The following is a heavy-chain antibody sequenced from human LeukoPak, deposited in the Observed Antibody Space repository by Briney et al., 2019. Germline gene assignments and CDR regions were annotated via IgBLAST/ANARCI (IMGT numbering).Heavy chain of an antibody. V-gene: IGHV4-34*01. Sequence: PSETLSLTCAVYGGSFSGYYWSWIRQPPGKGLEWIGEINHSGSTNYNPSLKSRVTISVDTSKNQFSLKLSSVTAADTAVYYCASMAAAGILDYWGQGTLVTVSS. CDR2: INHSGST. J-gene: IGHJ4*02. D-gene: IGHD6-13*01. CDR3: ASMAAAGILDY. CDR1: GGSFSGYY.